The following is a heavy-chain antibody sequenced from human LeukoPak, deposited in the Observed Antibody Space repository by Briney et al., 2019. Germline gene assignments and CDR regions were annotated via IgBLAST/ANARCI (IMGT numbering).Heavy chain of an antibody. V-gene: IGHV4-31*03. D-gene: IGHD3-9*01. CDR3: ARENYDILTGYVPTYYYYGMDV. CDR1: DASISSVGYY. J-gene: IGHJ6*02. Sequence: LSLTCTVSDASISSVGYYWTWIRQRPGKGLEWIGYIFHSGNTYYNPSLKRRVIISVDTSKNQFSLKLSSVTAADTAVYYCARENYDILTGYVPTYYYYGMDVWGQGTTVTVSS. CDR2: IFHSGNT.